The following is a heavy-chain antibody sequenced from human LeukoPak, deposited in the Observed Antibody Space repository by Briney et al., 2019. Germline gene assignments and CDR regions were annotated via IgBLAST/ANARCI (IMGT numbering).Heavy chain of an antibody. J-gene: IGHJ4*02. V-gene: IGHV4-59*01. CDR1: GVSISSYY. CDR3: ARSTELWFGELLWGYFDY. D-gene: IGHD3-10*01. CDR2: IYYSGST. Sequence: SETLSLTCTVSGVSISSYYWSWIRQPPGKGLEWIGYIYYSGSTNYNPSLKSRVTISVDTSKNQFSLKLSSVTAADTAVYYCARSTELWFGELLWGYFDYWGQGTLVTVSS.